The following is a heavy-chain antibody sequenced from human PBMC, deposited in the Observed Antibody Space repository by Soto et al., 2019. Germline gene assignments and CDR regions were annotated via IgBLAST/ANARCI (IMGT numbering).Heavy chain of an antibody. CDR2: IVVGSGNT. CDR1: GFTFTSSA. J-gene: IGHJ4*02. Sequence: QMQLVQSGPEVKKPGTSVKVSCKASGFTFTSSAVQWVRQARGQRLEWIGWIVVGSGNTNYAQKFQERVTITRAMSTSTAYMELSSLRSGDTAVYYCAATYDFWSGYYLFDYWGQGTLVTVSS. D-gene: IGHD3-3*01. CDR3: AATYDFWSGYYLFDY. V-gene: IGHV1-58*01.